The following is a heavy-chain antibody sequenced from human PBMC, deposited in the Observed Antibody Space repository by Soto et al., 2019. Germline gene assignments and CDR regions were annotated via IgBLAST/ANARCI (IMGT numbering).Heavy chain of an antibody. Sequence: GGSLRLSCAASGFTVSSNYMSWVRQAPGKGLEWVSVIYSGGSTYYADSVKGRFTISRDNSKNTLYLQMNSLRAEDTAVYYCARDGPGGGSCCYMDVWGKGTTVTVSS. CDR2: IYSGGST. J-gene: IGHJ6*03. CDR3: ARDGPGGGSCCYMDV. V-gene: IGHV3-66*01. CDR1: GFTVSSNY. D-gene: IGHD2-15*01.